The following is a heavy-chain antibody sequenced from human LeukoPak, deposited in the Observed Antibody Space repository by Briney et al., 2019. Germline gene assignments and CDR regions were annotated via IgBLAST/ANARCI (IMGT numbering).Heavy chain of an antibody. CDR3: APIMITFGGAKGTAPQGGY. D-gene: IGHD3-16*01. CDR2: ISSSGSTI. V-gene: IGHV3-48*03. Sequence: GGSLRLSCAASGFTFSSYEMNWVRQAPGQGLEWVSYISSSGSTIYYADSVKGRFTISRDNSKNTLYLQMNSLRAEDTAVYYCAPIMITFGGAKGTAPQGGYWGQGTLVTVSS. J-gene: IGHJ4*02. CDR1: GFTFSSYE.